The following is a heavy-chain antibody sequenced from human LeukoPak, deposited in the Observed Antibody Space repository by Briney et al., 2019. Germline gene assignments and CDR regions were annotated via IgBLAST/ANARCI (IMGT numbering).Heavy chain of an antibody. Sequence: GGSLRLSCAASGFTFSSYSMNWVRQAPGKGLEWVAVIWYDGSNKYYADSVKGRFTISRDNSKNTLYLQMNSLRAEDTAVYYCARDRGAIAAAGNIDYWGQGTLVTVSS. CDR2: IWYDGSNK. CDR3: ARDRGAIAAAGNIDY. CDR1: GFTFSSYS. J-gene: IGHJ4*02. D-gene: IGHD6-13*01. V-gene: IGHV3-33*08.